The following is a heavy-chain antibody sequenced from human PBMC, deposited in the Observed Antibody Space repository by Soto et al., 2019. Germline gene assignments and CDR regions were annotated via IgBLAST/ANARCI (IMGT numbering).Heavy chain of an antibody. D-gene: IGHD2-15*01. CDR3: AIDLWWYTH. CDR2: ISGGGSGA. V-gene: IGHV3-23*01. J-gene: IGHJ4*02. CDR1: GFTFSDHA. Sequence: EVQLLESGGGLVQPGGSLRLSCTASGFTFSDHAMTWVRQAPGKGLEWVSGISGGGSGAYYADSVKGRFTVSRANSKNTLFLQMDSLRAEDTAVYYFAIDLWWYTHWGQGTLVTVSS.